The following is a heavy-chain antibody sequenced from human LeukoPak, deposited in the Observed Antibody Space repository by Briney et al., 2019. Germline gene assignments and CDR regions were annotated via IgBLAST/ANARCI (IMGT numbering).Heavy chain of an antibody. CDR1: GFTVSSSN. V-gene: IGHV3-66*01. J-gene: IGHJ3*02. D-gene: IGHD2/OR15-2a*01. CDR2: IYSGGNT. Sequence: PGGSLRLSCAASGFTVSSSNMNWVRQAPGKGLEWVSVIYSGGNTYYADSVKDRFTISRDNSKNTLYLRMSGLRTEDTAVYYCARDTENSTYGWGAFDIWGQGTMVTVSS. CDR3: ARDTENSTYGWGAFDI.